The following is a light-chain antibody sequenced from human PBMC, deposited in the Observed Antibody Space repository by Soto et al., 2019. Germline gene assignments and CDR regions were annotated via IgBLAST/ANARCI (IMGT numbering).Light chain of an antibody. V-gene: IGKV3-15*01. CDR1: QRIRST. Sequence: FMTQYPHAPSVSPGERATRCSRATQRIRSTVAWQQHRPGQAPRLLIYSPCTRATGICGRLSGSGSGTAFPINIISIKYEDFEVYYCHHNNKWTKSKFGGGPTVDIK. J-gene: IGKJ4*01. CDR2: SPC. CDR3: HHNNKWTKSK.